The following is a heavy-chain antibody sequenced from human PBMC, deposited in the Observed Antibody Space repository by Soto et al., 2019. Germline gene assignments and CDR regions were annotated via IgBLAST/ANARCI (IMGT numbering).Heavy chain of an antibody. CDR2: IYSGGST. Sequence: EVQLVESGGGLVQPGGSLRLSCAASGFTVSSNYMSWVRQAPGKGLEWVSVIYSGGSTYYADSVKGRFTIPRHNSTNPLYLQMTSLRAADTAVYYCARDSSSYYGMDVWGQGTTVTVSS. D-gene: IGHD6-6*01. V-gene: IGHV3-53*04. CDR3: ARDSSSYYGMDV. J-gene: IGHJ6*02. CDR1: GFTVSSNY.